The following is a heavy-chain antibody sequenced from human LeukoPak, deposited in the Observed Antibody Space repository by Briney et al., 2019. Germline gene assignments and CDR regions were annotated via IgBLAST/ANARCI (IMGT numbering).Heavy chain of an antibody. CDR1: GFTVSSNY. D-gene: IGHD6-25*01. CDR2: IYSGGST. V-gene: IGHV3-53*01. CDR3: ARLRRRYSSGWITGYYFDY. J-gene: IGHJ4*02. Sequence: GGSLRLSCAASGFTVSSNYMSWVRQAPGKGLEWVSVIYSGGSTYYADSVKGRFTISRDNSKNTLYLQMNSLRAEDTAVYYCARLRRRYSSGWITGYYFDYWGQGTLVTVSS.